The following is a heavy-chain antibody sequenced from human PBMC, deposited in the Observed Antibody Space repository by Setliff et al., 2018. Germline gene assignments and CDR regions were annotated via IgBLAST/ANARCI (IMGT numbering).Heavy chain of an antibody. CDR3: AREQWLDPPGYYYMDV. CDR1: GGSISSYY. J-gene: IGHJ6*03. V-gene: IGHV4-4*07. D-gene: IGHD6-19*01. Sequence: SETLSLTCTVSGGSISSYYWSWIRQPAGKGLEWIGHIYTSGSTNYNPSLKSRVTMSIDTSKNQFSLKLNSVTAAGMAVYYCAREQWLDPPGYYYMDVWAKGTTVTVSS. CDR2: IYTSGST.